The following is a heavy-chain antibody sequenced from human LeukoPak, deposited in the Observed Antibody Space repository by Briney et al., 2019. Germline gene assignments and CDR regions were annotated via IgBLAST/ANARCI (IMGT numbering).Heavy chain of an antibody. Sequence: SSETLSLTCAVYGGSFSGYYWSCIRQPPGKGLEWIGEINHSGSTNYNPSLKSRVTISVDTSKNQFSLKLSSVTAADTAVYYCARVRRVLWWRIYYYMDVWGKGTTVTVSS. D-gene: IGHD2-21*01. CDR1: GGSFSGYY. V-gene: IGHV4-34*01. CDR2: INHSGST. J-gene: IGHJ6*03. CDR3: ARVRRVLWWRIYYYMDV.